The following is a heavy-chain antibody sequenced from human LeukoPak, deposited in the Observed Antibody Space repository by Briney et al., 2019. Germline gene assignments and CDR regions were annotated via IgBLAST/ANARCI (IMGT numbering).Heavy chain of an antibody. CDR2: IIPIFGTA. J-gene: IGHJ4*02. V-gene: IGHV1-69*13. D-gene: IGHD2-15*01. CDR1: GGTFSSYA. Sequence: SVKVSCKASGGTFSSYAISWVRQAPGQGLEWMGGIIPIFGTANYAQKFQGGVTITADESTSTACMELSSLRSEDTAVYYCARKDLGYCSGGSCYSRGWIFDYWGQGTLVTVSS. CDR3: ARKDLGYCSGGSCYSRGWIFDY.